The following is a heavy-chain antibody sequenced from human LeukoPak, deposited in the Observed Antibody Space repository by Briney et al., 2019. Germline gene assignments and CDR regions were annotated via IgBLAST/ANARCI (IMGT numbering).Heavy chain of an antibody. J-gene: IGHJ4*02. Sequence: GGSLRLSCAASGFTFSSHWMHWVRQAPGKGLVWVSRINTDGSTTNYADSVKGRFTISRDNAKNTLYLQMDSLRAEDTAAYYCASSSSSCCESWGQGTLVTVSS. CDR3: ASSSSSCCES. CDR1: GFTFSSHW. V-gene: IGHV3-74*01. D-gene: IGHD2-2*01. CDR2: INTDGSTT.